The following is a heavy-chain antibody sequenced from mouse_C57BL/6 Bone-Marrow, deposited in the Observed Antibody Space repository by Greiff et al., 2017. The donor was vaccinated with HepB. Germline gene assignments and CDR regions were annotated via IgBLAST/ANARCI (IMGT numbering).Heavy chain of an antibody. V-gene: IGHV1-80*01. CDR3: AIYYGNPYAMDY. Sequence: VQLQQSGAELVKPGASVKISCKASGYAFSSYWMNRVKQRPGKGLEWIGQIYPGDGDTNYNGKFKGKATLTADKSSSTAYMQLSSLTSEDSAVYFCAIYYGNPYAMDYRGQGTSVTVSS. CDR1: GYAFSSYW. CDR2: IYPGDGDT. J-gene: IGHJ4*01. D-gene: IGHD2-1*01.